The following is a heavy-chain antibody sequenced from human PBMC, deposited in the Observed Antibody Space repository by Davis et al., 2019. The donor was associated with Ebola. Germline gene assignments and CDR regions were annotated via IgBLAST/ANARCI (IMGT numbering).Heavy chain of an antibody. Sequence: PGGSLRLSCAASGFTFSSYWMSWVRQAPGKGLEWVAVISYDGSNKYYADSVKGRFTISRDNSKNTLYLQMNSLRAEDTAVYYCARDRLSTGYGMDVWGQGTTVTVSS. CDR1: GFTFSSYW. D-gene: IGHD4-17*01. CDR2: ISYDGSNK. V-gene: IGHV3-30-3*01. J-gene: IGHJ6*02. CDR3: ARDRLSTGYGMDV.